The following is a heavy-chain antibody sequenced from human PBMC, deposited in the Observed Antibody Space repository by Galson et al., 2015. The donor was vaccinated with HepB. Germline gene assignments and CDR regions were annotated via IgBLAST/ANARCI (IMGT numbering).Heavy chain of an antibody. D-gene: IGHD4-23*01. CDR1: GYTFTSYA. CDR2: INAGNGNT. CDR3: ARLGPMTTVVTDDAFDI. J-gene: IGHJ3*02. V-gene: IGHV1-3*01. Sequence: SVKVSCKASGYTFTSYAMHWVRQAPGQRLEWMGWINAGNGNTKYSQKFQGRVTITRDTSASTAYMELSSLRSEDTAVYYCARLGPMTTVVTDDAFDIWGQGTMVTVSS.